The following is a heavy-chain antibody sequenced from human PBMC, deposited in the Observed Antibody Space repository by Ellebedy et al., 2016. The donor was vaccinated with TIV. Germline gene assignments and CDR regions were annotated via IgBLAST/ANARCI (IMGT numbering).Heavy chain of an antibody. Sequence: ETLSLTCAASGFTLSSYGMHWVRQAPGKGLVWVSRVSTDGSSANYADSVKGRFTVSRDNAKNTLYLQMSSLRVEDTALYYCTRAGILSTSYHGMDVWGQGTTVTVSS. CDR1: GFTLSSYG. V-gene: IGHV3-74*01. J-gene: IGHJ6*02. CDR2: VSTDGSSA. CDR3: TRAGILSTSYHGMDV.